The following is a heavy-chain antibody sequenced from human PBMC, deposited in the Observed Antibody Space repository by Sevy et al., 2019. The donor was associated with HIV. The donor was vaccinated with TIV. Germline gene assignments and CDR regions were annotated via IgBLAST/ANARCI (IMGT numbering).Heavy chain of an antibody. Sequence: GGSLRLSCAASGFSFSDYYMSWIRQAPGKGLEWISYISSSGSTIYYADSVKGRFTISRDNAKNSLYLQMDSLRADDTAVYYCARDLTTVTTADFQHWGQGTLVTVSS. CDR3: ARDLTTVTTADFQH. D-gene: IGHD4-17*01. J-gene: IGHJ1*01. CDR2: ISSSGSTI. CDR1: GFSFSDYY. V-gene: IGHV3-11*01.